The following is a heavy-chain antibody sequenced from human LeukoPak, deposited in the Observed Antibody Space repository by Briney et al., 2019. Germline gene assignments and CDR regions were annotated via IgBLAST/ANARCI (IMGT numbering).Heavy chain of an antibody. J-gene: IGHJ4*02. CDR3: ARGSGYPGY. D-gene: IGHD3-22*01. Sequence: SETLSLACTVSGGSISSYYWSWIRQPPGKGLEWIGYIYYSGGTNYNPSLKSRVTISVHTSKNQFSLKLSSVTAADTAVYYCARGSGYPGYWGQGTLVTVSS. V-gene: IGHV4-59*12. CDR1: GGSISSYY. CDR2: IYYSGGT.